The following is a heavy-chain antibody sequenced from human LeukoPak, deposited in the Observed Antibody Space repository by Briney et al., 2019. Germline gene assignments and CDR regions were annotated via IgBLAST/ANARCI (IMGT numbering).Heavy chain of an antibody. Sequence: GGSLRLSCAASGFTVSSTYMSWVRQAPGKGLEWVSVIYSGGSTYYADSVKGRFTISRDHSKNTLYLHMNSLRAEDTAVYYCARDHYVWGSYNWFDPWGQGTLVTVSS. V-gene: IGHV3-53*01. CDR1: GFTVSSTY. D-gene: IGHD3-16*01. CDR3: ARDHYVWGSYNWFDP. CDR2: IYSGGST. J-gene: IGHJ5*02.